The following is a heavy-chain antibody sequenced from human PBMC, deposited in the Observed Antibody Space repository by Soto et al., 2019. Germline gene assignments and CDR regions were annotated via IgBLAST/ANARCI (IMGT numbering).Heavy chain of an antibody. D-gene: IGHD3-22*01. J-gene: IGHJ4*02. Sequence: GGSLRLSCAASGFTFSSYSMNWVRQAPGKGLEWVSYISSSSSTIYYADSVKGRFTISRDNAKNSLYLQMSSLRAEDTAVYYCAKLNAYYYDNSNVNFDYWGQGTPVTVSS. V-gene: IGHV3-48*01. CDR3: AKLNAYYYDNSNVNFDY. CDR2: ISSSSSTI. CDR1: GFTFSSYS.